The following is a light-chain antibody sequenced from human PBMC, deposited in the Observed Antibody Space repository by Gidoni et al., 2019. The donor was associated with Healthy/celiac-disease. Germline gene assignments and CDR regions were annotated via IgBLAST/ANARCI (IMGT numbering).Light chain of an antibody. J-gene: IGKJ1*01. CDR3: QQYGPPWT. V-gene: IGKV3-20*01. CDR2: GAS. Sequence: EIVLTQSPGTLSLSPGERATLSCRASQSVSSSYLAWYQQKPGQAPRLLIYGASSRATGIPDRFSGSGSGTDFTLTISRLEPEDFAVYYCQQYGPPWTFXQXTKVXIK. CDR1: QSVSSSY.